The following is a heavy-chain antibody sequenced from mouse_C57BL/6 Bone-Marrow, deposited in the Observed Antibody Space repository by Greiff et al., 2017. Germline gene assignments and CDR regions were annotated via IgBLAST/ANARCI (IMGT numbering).Heavy chain of an antibody. Sequence: QVQLQQPGAELVKPGASVKLSCKASGYTFTSYWMHWVKQRPGQGLEWIGMIHPNSGSTNYNEKFKSKATLTVDKSSSPASMQISSLTSEDSAVYYCARSTMSTTWYMDYWGQGTSLTVSS. CDR2: IHPNSGST. CDR3: ARSTMSTTWYMDY. J-gene: IGHJ2*02. CDR1: GYTFTSYW. V-gene: IGHV1-64*01. D-gene: IGHD2-4*01.